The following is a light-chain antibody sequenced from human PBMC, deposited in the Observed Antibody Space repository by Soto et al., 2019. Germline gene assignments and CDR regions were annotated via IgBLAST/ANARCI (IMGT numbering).Light chain of an antibody. V-gene: IGKV1-5*01. Sequence: TQSPSTLSASLGNRVTLSCRASQSISNWLAWYQQKPGKAPKLLMYDVSSLESGVPSRFSGSGSGTEFTLTISSLQSDDFATYYCQQYHSYRTFGQGTKVDIK. J-gene: IGKJ1*01. CDR3: QQYHSYRT. CDR2: DVS. CDR1: QSISNW.